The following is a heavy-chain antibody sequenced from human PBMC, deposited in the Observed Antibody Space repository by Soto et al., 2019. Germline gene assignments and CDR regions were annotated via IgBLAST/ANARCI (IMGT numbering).Heavy chain of an antibody. Sequence: QVQLVESGGGLVKPGGSLRLSCAASGFTFSDYYMSWIRQAPGKGLEWVSYISSSGSTIYYEDSLKGRFTISRNNAKNSLYLQMNSLRAEDTAVYYCARDGGSHCSGGSCYSYYFDYWGQGTLVTVSS. V-gene: IGHV3-11*01. CDR2: ISSSGSTI. J-gene: IGHJ4*02. CDR3: ARDGGSHCSGGSCYSYYFDY. CDR1: GFTFSDYY. D-gene: IGHD2-15*01.